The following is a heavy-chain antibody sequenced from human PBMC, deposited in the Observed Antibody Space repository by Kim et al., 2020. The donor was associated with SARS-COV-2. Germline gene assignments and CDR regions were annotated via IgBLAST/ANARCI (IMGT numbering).Heavy chain of an antibody. CDR3: ATVPPYYYDSSGYELPAL. J-gene: IGHJ4*02. D-gene: IGHD3-22*01. Sequence: ASVKVSCKVSGYTLTELSMHWVRQAPGKGLEWMGGFDPEDGETIYAQKFQGRVTMTEDTSTDTAYMELSSLRSEDTAVYYCATVPPYYYDSSGYELPALWGQGTLVTVSS. CDR1: GYTLTELS. CDR2: FDPEDGET. V-gene: IGHV1-24*01.